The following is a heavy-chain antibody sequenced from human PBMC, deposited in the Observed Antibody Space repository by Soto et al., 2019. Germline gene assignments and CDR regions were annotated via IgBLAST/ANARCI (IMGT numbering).Heavy chain of an antibody. D-gene: IGHD2-15*01. CDR3: ARGTPRYFSGGSCYPRYYYYYYYMDV. CDR2: INHSGST. CDR1: GGSFSGYY. Sequence: PSETLSLTCAVYGGSFSGYYWSWIRQPPGKGLEWIGEINHSGSTNYNPSLKSRVTISVDTSKNQFYLKLSSVTAEDTAVYYCARGTPRYFSGGSCYPRYYYYYYYMDVWGKGTTVTVSS. V-gene: IGHV4-34*01. J-gene: IGHJ6*03.